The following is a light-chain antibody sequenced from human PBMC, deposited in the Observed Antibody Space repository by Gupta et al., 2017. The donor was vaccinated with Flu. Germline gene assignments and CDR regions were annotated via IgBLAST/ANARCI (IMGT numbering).Light chain of an antibody. CDR2: EVS. V-gene: IGLV2-14*01. Sequence: SALPQPASVSGSPGQSISISCTETISDVGGYNYVSWYQQHTGNALKVMIYEVSNRPPGVSNRCSGSKSGNTASLTIFGLQDEDEADYYWSSYRSSSTYVVFGGGTKLTVL. CDR3: SSYRSSSTYVV. CDR1: ISDVGGYNY. J-gene: IGLJ2*01.